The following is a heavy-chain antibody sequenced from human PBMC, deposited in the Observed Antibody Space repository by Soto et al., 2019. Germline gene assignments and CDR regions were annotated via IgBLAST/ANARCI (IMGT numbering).Heavy chain of an antibody. D-gene: IGHD6-13*01. V-gene: IGHV3-21*01. CDR1: GFTFASYN. CDR2: ISHHSDYI. Sequence: GGSLRLSCASSGFTFASYNMLWVRQAPGKGLEWVASISHHSDYIYHADSVKGRFTVSRDNAKNSLYLQMTSLRDEDTALYYCARDRQSTPWYAADYWGQGSLVTVAS. J-gene: IGHJ4*02. CDR3: ARDRQSTPWYAADY.